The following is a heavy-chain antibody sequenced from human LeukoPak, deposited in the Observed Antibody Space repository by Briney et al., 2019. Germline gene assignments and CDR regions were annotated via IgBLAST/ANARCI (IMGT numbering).Heavy chain of an antibody. Sequence: SETLSLTCAVYGGSFSGYYWSWIRQPPGKGLEWIGENNHSGSTNYNPSLKSRVTISVDTSKNQFSLKLSSVTAADTAVYYCARVLNTMVRGARGSQYFDYWGQGTLVTVSS. CDR3: ARVLNTMVRGARGSQYFDY. J-gene: IGHJ4*02. D-gene: IGHD3-10*01. CDR1: GGSFSGYY. CDR2: NNHSGST. V-gene: IGHV4-34*01.